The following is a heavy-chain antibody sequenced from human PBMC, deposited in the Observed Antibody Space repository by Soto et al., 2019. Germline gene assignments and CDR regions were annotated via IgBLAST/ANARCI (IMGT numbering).Heavy chain of an antibody. Sequence: QVQLVQSGAEVKKPGASVKVSCKASGYTFTSYGISWVRQAPGQGLEWMGWISAYNGNTNYAQKLQGRVTMTTDTSTSTAYVELRSLRSDDTVVYYCARVYHCGGDCYLYYYYGMDVWGQGTTVTVSS. CDR1: GYTFTSYG. D-gene: IGHD2-21*02. CDR2: ISAYNGNT. CDR3: ARVYHCGGDCYLYYYYGMDV. V-gene: IGHV1-18*01. J-gene: IGHJ6*02.